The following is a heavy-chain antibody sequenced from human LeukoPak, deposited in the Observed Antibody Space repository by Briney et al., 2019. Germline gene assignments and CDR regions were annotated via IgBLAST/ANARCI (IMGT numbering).Heavy chain of an antibody. J-gene: IGHJ4*02. V-gene: IGHV3-48*01. CDR3: AQASIAAAGTTWARAY. Sequence: PGGSLRLSCAASGFTFSSYSMNWVRQAPGKGLEWVSYISSSSSTIYYADSVKGRFTISRDNAKNSLYLQMNSLRAEDTAVYYCAQASIAAAGTTWARAYWGQGTLVTVSS. CDR1: GFTFSSYS. CDR2: ISSSSSTI. D-gene: IGHD6-13*01.